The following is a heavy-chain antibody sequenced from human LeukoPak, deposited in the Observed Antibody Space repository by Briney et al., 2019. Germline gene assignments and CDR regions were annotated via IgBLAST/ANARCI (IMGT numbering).Heavy chain of an antibody. CDR2: IYNSGTT. J-gene: IGHJ4*02. V-gene: IGHV4-59*11. CDR3: TKATQWLAFDY. CDR1: GGSLSSQF. D-gene: IGHD6-19*01. Sequence: SETLSLTCTLSGGSLSSQFWSWIRQPPGKGLEWIGNIYNSGTTNYNPSLESRVTISVDTSKNQLSLQLTSVTAADTAVYYCTKATQWLAFDYWGRGTLVTVSS.